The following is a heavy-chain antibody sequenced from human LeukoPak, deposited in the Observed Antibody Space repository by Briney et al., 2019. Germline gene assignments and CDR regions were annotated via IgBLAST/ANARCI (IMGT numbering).Heavy chain of an antibody. J-gene: IGHJ6*04. Sequence: GGSLRLSCAASGFTFSSYSMNWVRQAPGKGLEWVSYISSSGSTIYYADSVKGRFTISRDNAENSLYLQMNSLRAEDTAVYYCAELGITMIGGVWGKGTTVTVSS. CDR2: ISSSGSTI. CDR1: GFTFSSYS. D-gene: IGHD3-10*02. CDR3: AELGITMIGGV. V-gene: IGHV3-48*04.